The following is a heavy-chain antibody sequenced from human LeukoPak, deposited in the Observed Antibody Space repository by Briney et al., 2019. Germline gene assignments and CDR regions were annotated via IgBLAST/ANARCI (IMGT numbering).Heavy chain of an antibody. Sequence: PSETLSLTCTVSGGSISSYYWSWIRQPPGKGLEWIGYIYYSGSTNYNPSLKSRVTISVDTSKNQFSLKLSSVTAADTAVYYCARGLWYSSSSALDYWGQGTLVTVSS. D-gene: IGHD6-6*01. CDR3: ARGLWYSSSSALDY. CDR2: IYYSGST. J-gene: IGHJ4*02. CDR1: GGSISSYY. V-gene: IGHV4-59*01.